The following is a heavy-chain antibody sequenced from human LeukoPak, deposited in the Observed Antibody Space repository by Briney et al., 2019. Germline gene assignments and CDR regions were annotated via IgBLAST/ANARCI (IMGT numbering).Heavy chain of an antibody. CDR3: ASLESYYDFWSGENYGMDV. CDR1: GGTFSSYA. CDR2: IIPIFGTA. J-gene: IGHJ6*02. Sequence: SVKVSCKASGGTFSSYAISWVRQAPGQGLEWMGGIIPIFGTANCAQKFQGRVTITADESTSTAYMELSSLRSEDTAVYYCASLESYYDFWSGENYGMDVWGQGTTVTVSS. V-gene: IGHV1-69*13. D-gene: IGHD3-3*01.